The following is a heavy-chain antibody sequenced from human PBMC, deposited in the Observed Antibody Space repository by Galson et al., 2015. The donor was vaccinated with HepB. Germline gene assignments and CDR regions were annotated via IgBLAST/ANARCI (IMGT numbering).Heavy chain of an antibody. J-gene: IGHJ3*02. CDR1: GYSFTSYW. CDR2: IYPGDSDT. D-gene: IGHD3-10*01. V-gene: IGHV5-51*03. Sequence: QSGAEVKKPGESLKISCKGSGYSFTSYWIGWVRQMPGKGLEWMGIIYPGDSDTRYSPSFRGQVTISADKSISTAYLQWSSLKASDTAMYYCARPAPDTMVRGVIGFAFDIWGQGTMVTVSS. CDR3: ARPAPDTMVRGVIGFAFDI.